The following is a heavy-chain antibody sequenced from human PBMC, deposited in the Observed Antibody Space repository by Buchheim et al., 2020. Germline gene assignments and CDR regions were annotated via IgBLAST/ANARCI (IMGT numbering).Heavy chain of an antibody. D-gene: IGHD6-6*01. J-gene: IGHJ4*02. CDR1: GFTFHTYG. Sequence: QVQLVESGGGVVQPGRSLRLSCAASGFTFHTYGMHWVRQAPGKGLEWVAVIRYDGSTKYYAESMKGRFTISSDNSKKTLYLQMNSLRAEDTAVYYCASEALYSGSAPGYWGQGTL. CDR2: IRYDGSTK. CDR3: ASEALYSGSAPGY. V-gene: IGHV3-33*01.